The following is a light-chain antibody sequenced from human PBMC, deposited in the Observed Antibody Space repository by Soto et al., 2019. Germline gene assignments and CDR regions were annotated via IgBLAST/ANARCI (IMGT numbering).Light chain of an antibody. CDR3: LQSYSTLWT. CDR2: AAS. Sequence: DIQMTQSPSSLSASVGDRVTITCRASQSISNYLSWYQQKPGKAPKLLIYAASTLQGGVPSRFSGNGSGTDFTLTISSLQPEDFATYYCLQSYSTLWTFGQGTTVEIK. CDR1: QSISNY. V-gene: IGKV1-39*01. J-gene: IGKJ1*01.